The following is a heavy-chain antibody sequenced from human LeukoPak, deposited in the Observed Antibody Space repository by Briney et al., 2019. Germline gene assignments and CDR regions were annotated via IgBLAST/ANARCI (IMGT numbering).Heavy chain of an antibody. Sequence: GGSLRLSCAASGFTFSSYGMHWVRQAPGKGLEWVAVISYDGSNKYYADSVKGRFTISRDNSKNTLYLQMNSLRAEDTAVYYCASPHSYGYRGFDYWGQGTLVTVSS. CDR2: ISYDGSNK. D-gene: IGHD5-18*01. J-gene: IGHJ4*02. V-gene: IGHV3-30*03. CDR3: ASPHSYGYRGFDY. CDR1: GFTFSSYG.